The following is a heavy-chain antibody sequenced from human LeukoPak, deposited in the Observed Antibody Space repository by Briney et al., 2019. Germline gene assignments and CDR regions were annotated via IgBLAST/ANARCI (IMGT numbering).Heavy chain of an antibody. CDR3: ARDAELLWFGELLYRNNWFDP. CDR1: GYTFTGYY. CDR2: INPNSSGT. J-gene: IGHJ5*02. D-gene: IGHD3-10*01. V-gene: IGHV1-2*02. Sequence: ASVKVSCKASGYTFTGYYMHWVRQAPGQGLEWMGWINPNSSGTNYAQKFQGRVTMTRDTSISTAYMELSRLRSDDTAVYYCARDAELLWFGELLYRNNWFDPWGQGTLVTVSS.